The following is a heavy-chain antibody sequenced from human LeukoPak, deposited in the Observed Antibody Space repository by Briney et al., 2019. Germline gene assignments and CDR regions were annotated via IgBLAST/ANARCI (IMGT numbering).Heavy chain of an antibody. CDR2: ISSSSSSI. CDR1: GFTFSSYS. D-gene: IGHD6-13*01. J-gene: IGHJ4*02. CDR3: ARDRAAAGTHSFDY. V-gene: IGHV3-48*01. Sequence: PGGSLRLSCAASGFTFSSYSMNWVRQAPGKGLEWVSYISSSSSSIYYADSVKGRFTISRDNAKNSLYLQMNSLRAKDTAVYYCARDRAAAGTHSFDYWGQGTLVTVSS.